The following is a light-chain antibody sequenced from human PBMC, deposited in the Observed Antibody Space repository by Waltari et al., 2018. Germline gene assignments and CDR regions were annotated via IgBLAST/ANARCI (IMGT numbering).Light chain of an antibody. CDR3: AAWDDSLNGWV. CDR2: SNN. V-gene: IGLV1-44*01. CDR1: TSNTARNI. J-gene: IGLJ3*02. Sequence: QSVLTQPPSASGTPGQRGTIPCSGSTSNTARNIVHWYQHLPGTAPKLLIYSNNQRPSGVPDRFSGSKSGTSASLAISGLQSEDEADYYCAAWDDSLNGWVFGGGTKLTVL.